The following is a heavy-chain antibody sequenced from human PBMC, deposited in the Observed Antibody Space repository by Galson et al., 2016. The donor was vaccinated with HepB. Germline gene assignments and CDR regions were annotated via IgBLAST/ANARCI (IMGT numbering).Heavy chain of an antibody. CDR1: GYTFTDYY. V-gene: IGHV1-2*02. D-gene: IGHD3-22*01. CDR2: INPNSGGA. CDR3: ARPQFYDSSGYVIDY. Sequence: SVKVSCKASGYTFTDYYMHWVRQAPGQGLEWMGWINPNSGGAIYAQKFQGRVTMTRGTSISTGYMELSRLRSDDTAVYYCARPQFYDSSGYVIDYWGPGTLVTVSS. J-gene: IGHJ4*02.